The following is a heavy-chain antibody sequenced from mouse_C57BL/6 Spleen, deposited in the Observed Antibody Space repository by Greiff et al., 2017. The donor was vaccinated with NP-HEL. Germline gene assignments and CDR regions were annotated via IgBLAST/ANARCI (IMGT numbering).Heavy chain of an antibody. J-gene: IGHJ1*03. Sequence: VQLQQPGAELVKPGASVKMSCKASGYTFTSYWITWVKQRPGQGLEWIGDIYPGSGSTNYNEKFKSKATLTVDTSSSTAYMQLSSLTSEDSAVYYCARALGRDWYFDVWGTGTTVTVSS. CDR2: IYPGSGST. V-gene: IGHV1-55*01. D-gene: IGHD4-1*01. CDR1: GYTFTSYW. CDR3: ARALGRDWYFDV.